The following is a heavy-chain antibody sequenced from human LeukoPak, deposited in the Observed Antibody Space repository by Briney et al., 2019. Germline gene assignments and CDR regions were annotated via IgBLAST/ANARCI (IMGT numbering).Heavy chain of an antibody. CDR1: GDSVSSNSVA. Sequence: SQTLSLTCAISGDSVSSNSVAWNWIRQSPSRGLEWLGRTYYRSKWSNDYAVSVKSRMTINPDTTKNQFSLQLSSVTPEDTDASYCAREWFSGGYYRFDSWGQGTLVTVSS. CDR3: AREWFSGGYYRFDS. J-gene: IGHJ4*02. CDR2: TYYRSKWSN. D-gene: IGHD1-26*01. V-gene: IGHV6-1*01.